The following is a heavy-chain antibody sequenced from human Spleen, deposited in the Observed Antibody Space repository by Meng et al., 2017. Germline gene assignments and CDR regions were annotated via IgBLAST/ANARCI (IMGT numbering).Heavy chain of an antibody. V-gene: IGHV3-43*01. Sequence: GGSLRLSCAASGFTFDDYTMHWVRQAPGKGLEWVSLISWDGGSTYYADSVKGRFTISRDNSKNSLHLQMNSLRTEDTALYYCAKPSYFDWLLSCWGQGTLVTVSS. J-gene: IGHJ4*02. CDR2: ISWDGGST. CDR1: GFTFDDYT. CDR3: AKPSYFDWLLSC. D-gene: IGHD3-9*01.